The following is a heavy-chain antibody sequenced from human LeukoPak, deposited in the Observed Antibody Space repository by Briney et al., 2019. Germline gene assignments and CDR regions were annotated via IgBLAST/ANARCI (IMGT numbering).Heavy chain of an antibody. J-gene: IGHJ4*02. V-gene: IGHV3-23*01. CDR1: GFTFSDYY. D-gene: IGHD5-12*01. CDR2: ISGSGGST. Sequence: PGGSLRLSCAASGFTFSDYYMSWIRQAPGKGLEWVSAISGSGGSTYYADSVKGRFTISRDNSKNTLYLQMNSLRAEDTAVYYCARAHVDIVATTDYWGQGTLVTVSS. CDR3: ARAHVDIVATTDY.